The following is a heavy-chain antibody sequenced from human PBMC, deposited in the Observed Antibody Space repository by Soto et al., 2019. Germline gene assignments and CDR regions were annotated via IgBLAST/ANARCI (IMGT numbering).Heavy chain of an antibody. CDR2: INAGNGNT. CDR3: EGKCPAVFNF. CDR1: GYTFTSYA. D-gene: IGHD3-3*01. J-gene: IGHJ4*02. V-gene: IGHV1-3*01. Sequence: ASVKVSCKASGYTFTSYARHWVRQAPGQRLEWMGWINAGNGNTKYSQKFQGRVTITRDTSASTAYMEMSSLRSENTTVYYMEGKCPAVFNFWVKGTLVPVSS.